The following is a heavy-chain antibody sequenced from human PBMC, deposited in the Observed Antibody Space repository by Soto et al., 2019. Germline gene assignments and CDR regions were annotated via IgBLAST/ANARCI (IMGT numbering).Heavy chain of an antibody. D-gene: IGHD3-10*01. J-gene: IGHJ2*01. CDR1: GYTFTGYY. V-gene: IGHV1-2*02. Sequence: ASVKVSCKASGYTFTGYYMHWVRQAPGQGLEWMGWINPNSGGTNYAQKFQGRVTMTRDTSISTAYMELSRLRSDGTAVYYCARDIMVRGVIIRPDWYFDLWGRGTLVTVSS. CDR2: INPNSGGT. CDR3: ARDIMVRGVIIRPDWYFDL.